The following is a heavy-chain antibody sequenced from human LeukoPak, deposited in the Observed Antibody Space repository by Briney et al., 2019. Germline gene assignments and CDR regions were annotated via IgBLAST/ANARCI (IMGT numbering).Heavy chain of an antibody. CDR3: AKAMYGDYAYYFDY. V-gene: IGHV3-23*01. J-gene: IGHJ4*02. Sequence: GGSLRLSXAASGFTFSSYAMSWVRQAPGKGLEWVSAISGSGGSTYYADSVKGRFTISRDNSKNTLYLQMNSLRAEDTAVYYCAKAMYGDYAYYFDYWGQGTLVTVSS. CDR1: GFTFSSYA. D-gene: IGHD4-17*01. CDR2: ISGSGGST.